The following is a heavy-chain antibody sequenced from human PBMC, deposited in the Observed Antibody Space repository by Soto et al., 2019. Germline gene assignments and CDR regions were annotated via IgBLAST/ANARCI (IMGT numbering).Heavy chain of an antibody. CDR3: ARDGHGMDV. V-gene: IGHV4-61*01. CDR1: GGSVISGSYQ. Sequence: SETLPLTCTVSGGSVISGSYQCTWIRQPPGNGLEWIVYIPASGSTNDNPSLKGRVTMSIDTSKKQFSLRLSSVTAADTAVYYCARDGHGMDVWDQGTKVT. CDR2: IPASGST. J-gene: IGHJ6*02.